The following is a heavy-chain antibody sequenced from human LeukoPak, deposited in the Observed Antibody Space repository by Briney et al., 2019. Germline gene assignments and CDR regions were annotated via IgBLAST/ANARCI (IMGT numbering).Heavy chain of an antibody. Sequence: QTGGSLRLSCAASGFTLSSYAMSWGRQAPGKGLEWVSAISGSGDNTYYADSVKGRFTISRDKSKNTLYLQMNSLRAEDTAVYYCAKGGYCSGSYLGSFDFWDQGTLVTVSS. CDR2: ISGSGDNT. D-gene: IGHD3-10*01. V-gene: IGHV3-23*01. J-gene: IGHJ4*02. CDR3: AKGGYCSGSYLGSFDF. CDR1: GFTLSSYA.